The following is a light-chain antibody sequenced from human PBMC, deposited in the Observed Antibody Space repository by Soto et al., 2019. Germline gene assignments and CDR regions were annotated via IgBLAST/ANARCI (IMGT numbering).Light chain of an antibody. CDR1: SSDVGGYNY. CDR2: GVS. CDR3: CSYVGSYTLV. V-gene: IGLV2-11*01. Sequence: QSALTQPRSVSGSPGQSVTISCTGTSSDVGGYNYVSWYQHHPGKAPKLMIYGVSKRPSGVPNRFSGSKSGNTASLTISGLQAEDEADYYCCSYVGSYTLVFGGGTKLTVL. J-gene: IGLJ2*01.